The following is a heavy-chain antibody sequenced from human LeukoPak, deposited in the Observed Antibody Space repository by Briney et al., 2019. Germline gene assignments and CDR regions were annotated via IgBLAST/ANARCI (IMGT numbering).Heavy chain of an antibody. D-gene: IGHD1-1*01. CDR1: GFTLSTYE. J-gene: IGHJ4*01. V-gene: IGHV3-48*03. CDR3: AREKGTIWTLEYFDY. CDR2: ISSSGRSI. Sequence: PGGSLRLSCAASGFTLSTYEMNWVRQAPGKGLEWVSYISSSGRSIYYADSVKGRFTISRDSAKNSLYLQMNSLRAEDTSVYYCAREKGTIWTLEYFDYWGPGTLVTVSS.